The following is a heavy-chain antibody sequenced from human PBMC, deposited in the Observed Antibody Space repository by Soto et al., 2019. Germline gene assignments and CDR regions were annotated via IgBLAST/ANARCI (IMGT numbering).Heavy chain of an antibody. V-gene: IGHV3-74*03. CDR3: ARDRGGNGYTVFDY. CDR2: IERDGSRT. D-gene: IGHD5-12*01. Sequence: GGSLRLSCAASGFTLSNFWMHWLRQTPGKGLVWVSRIERDGSRTTYADSVKGRFTISRDDAKNTLYLQMNSLRAEDTAVYYCARDRGGNGYTVFDYWGQGTLVTVSS. CDR1: GFTLSNFW. J-gene: IGHJ4*02.